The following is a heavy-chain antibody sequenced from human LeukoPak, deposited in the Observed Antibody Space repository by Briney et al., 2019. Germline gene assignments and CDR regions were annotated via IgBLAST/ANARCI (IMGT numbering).Heavy chain of an antibody. V-gene: IGHV1-18*01. J-gene: IGHJ5*02. CDR3: ARTTVTTGGGWFDP. D-gene: IGHD4-17*01. CDR2: ISAYNGNT. Sequence: ASVKVSCKASGGTFSSYAISWVRQAPGQGLEWMGWISAYNGNTNYAQKLQRRVTMTTDTSTSTAYMELRSLRSDDTAVYYCARTTVTTGGGWFDPWGQGTLVTVSS. CDR1: GGTFSSYA.